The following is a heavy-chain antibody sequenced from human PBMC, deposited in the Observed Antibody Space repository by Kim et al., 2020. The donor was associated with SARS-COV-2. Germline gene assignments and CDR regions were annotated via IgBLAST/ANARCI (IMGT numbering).Heavy chain of an antibody. Sequence: GESLKISCKGSGYSFTSYWISWVRQMPGKGLEWMGRIDPSDSYTNYSPSFQGHVTISADKSISTAYLQWSSLKASDTAMYYCARHGVVPAAIGGAYYYYGVDVWGQGTTVTVSS. CDR2: IDPSDSYT. J-gene: IGHJ6*02. D-gene: IGHD2-2*01. CDR3: ARHGVVPAAIGGAYYYYGVDV. V-gene: IGHV5-10-1*01. CDR1: GYSFTSYW.